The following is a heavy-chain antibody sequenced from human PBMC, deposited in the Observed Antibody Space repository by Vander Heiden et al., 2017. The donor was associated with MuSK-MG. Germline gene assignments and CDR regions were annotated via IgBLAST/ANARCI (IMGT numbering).Heavy chain of an antibody. V-gene: IGHV1-18*01. CDR3: AGVGLTGSHSFYYFMDV. Sequence: GQSAAAVEKPGATVKVSCKASGYMSNMYGVAWVRQAPGQGFAWLGWIRVLDGETHYAQKFQGRLAMTADTSTTTAFMELRSLRSDDSAVYYCAGVGLTGSHSFYYFMDVWGKGTTVIVSS. CDR2: IRVLDGET. J-gene: IGHJ6*03. CDR1: GYMSNMYG. D-gene: IGHD1-1*01.